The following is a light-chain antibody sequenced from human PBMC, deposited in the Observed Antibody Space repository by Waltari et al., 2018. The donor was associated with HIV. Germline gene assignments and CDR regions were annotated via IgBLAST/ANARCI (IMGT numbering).Light chain of an antibody. CDR3: YSYAGSNNWV. CDR2: EVS. J-gene: IGLJ3*02. V-gene: IGLV2-8*01. Sequence: QSALTQPPSASGSPGQSVTISCTGTSSDIGGYNYVSWYQPHPDKAPKLMIYEVSKRPSGVPDRFAGSKSGNTASLTVSGLQAGDEANYYCYSYAGSNNWVFGGGTKLTVL. CDR1: SSDIGGYNY.